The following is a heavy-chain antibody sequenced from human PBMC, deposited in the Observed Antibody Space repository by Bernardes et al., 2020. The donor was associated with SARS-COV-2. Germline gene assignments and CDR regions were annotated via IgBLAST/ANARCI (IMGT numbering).Heavy chain of an antibody. CDR3: ARVAAGYYYQYGMDV. CDR2: IYYRGNT. V-gene: IGHV4-39*01. Sequence: SETLSLTCTVSGGSISSSTVYWGWVRQPPGKGLEWIGSIYYRGNTYYSASLKSRVTISIDTSKNQFSLKLSSVTAADTAVYYCARVAAGYYYQYGMDVWGQGTTVTVSS. D-gene: IGHD6-19*01. CDR1: GGSISSSTVY. J-gene: IGHJ6*02.